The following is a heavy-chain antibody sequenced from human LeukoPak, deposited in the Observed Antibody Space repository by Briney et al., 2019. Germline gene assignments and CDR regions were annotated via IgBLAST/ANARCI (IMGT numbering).Heavy chain of an antibody. CDR3: ARIPLGYSGAYYFDY. J-gene: IGHJ4*02. Sequence: PSETLSLTCTVSRVSISGSIRGYYWSWLRQPPGKGLEWIGYISSSGSVNDNPSLRSRVTISVDTSKNQFFLNLSSVSAADTAVYYCARIPLGYSGAYYFDYWGQGTLVTVSP. CDR1: RVSISGSIRGYY. V-gene: IGHV4-4*09. D-gene: IGHD5-12*01. CDR2: ISSSGSV.